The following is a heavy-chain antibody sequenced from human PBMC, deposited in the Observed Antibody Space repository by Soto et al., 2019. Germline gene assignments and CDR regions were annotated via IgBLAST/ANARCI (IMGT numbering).Heavy chain of an antibody. V-gene: IGHV1-18*01. Sequence: ASVKVSCKTSGYIFTIFGISWVRQAPGQGLEWMGWITAYNGDTKYAQKFQGRVTMTTDTATSTAYMELTSLRSDDTAEYYCARGGQYRYFDYWGQGTLVTVSS. CDR1: GYIFTIFG. J-gene: IGHJ4*02. CDR2: ITAYNGDT. D-gene: IGHD2-2*02. CDR3: ARGGQYRYFDY.